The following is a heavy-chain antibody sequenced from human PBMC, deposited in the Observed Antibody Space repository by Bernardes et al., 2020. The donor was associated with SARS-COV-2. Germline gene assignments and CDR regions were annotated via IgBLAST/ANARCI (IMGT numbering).Heavy chain of an antibody. CDR2: IWYDGSNK. J-gene: IGHJ6*02. V-gene: IGHV3-33*01. D-gene: IGHD6-19*01. Sequence: GGSLRLSCAASGFTFSSYGMHWVRQAPGKGLEWVAVIWYDGSNKYYADSVKGRFTISRDNSKNTLYLQMNSLRAEDTAVYYCAGQFSYYYGMDVWGQGTTVTVSS. CDR3: AGQFSYYYGMDV. CDR1: GFTFSSYG.